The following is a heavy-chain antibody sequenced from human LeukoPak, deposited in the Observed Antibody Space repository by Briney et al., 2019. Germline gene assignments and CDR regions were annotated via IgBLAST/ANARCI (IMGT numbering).Heavy chain of an antibody. V-gene: IGHV3-30*19. Sequence: GGSLRLSCAASGFTFSHYGMHWVRQAPGKGLEWVAVISYDGSNKYYADSVKRRFTISRDNSKNTLYLQMNSLRAEDTAVYYCARGIGWHENGYFDYWGRGTLVTVSS. CDR1: GFTFSHYG. J-gene: IGHJ4*02. D-gene: IGHD2-15*01. CDR2: ISYDGSNK. CDR3: ARGIGWHENGYFDY.